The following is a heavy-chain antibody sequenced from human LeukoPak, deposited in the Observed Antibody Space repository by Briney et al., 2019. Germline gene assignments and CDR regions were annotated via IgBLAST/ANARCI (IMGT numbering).Heavy chain of an antibody. D-gene: IGHD2/OR15-2a*01. Sequence: SETLSLTRAVSGYSLSRVYYWGWTRPPAGRGLNWIGRIYSSGNTNYNPSLKSRVTMSVDTSNHQLSLNLRSVTGADTAVQYCARSFDTNAFDIRRDGTMVTVSS. CDR3: ARSFDTNAFDI. J-gene: IGHJ3*02. CDR1: GYSLSRVYY. V-gene: IGHV4-38-2*01. CDR2: IYSSGNT.